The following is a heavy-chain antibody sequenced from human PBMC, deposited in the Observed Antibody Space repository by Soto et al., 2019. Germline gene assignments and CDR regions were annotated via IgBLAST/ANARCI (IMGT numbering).Heavy chain of an antibody. CDR1: AFTFRNYW. D-gene: IGHD2-2*01. CDR2: IKQDGSEK. J-gene: IGHJ6*02. Sequence: EVQLVESGGGLVQPGGSLRLSCAASAFTFRNYWMSWVRQAPGKGLEWVANIKQDGSEKYYVDSVKGRFTISRDNAKSSLYLQINSLRAEDTAVYYCARVDCSSIGCYGDHSYYGMDVWGQGTTVTVS. V-gene: IGHV3-7*05. CDR3: ARVDCSSIGCYGDHSYYGMDV.